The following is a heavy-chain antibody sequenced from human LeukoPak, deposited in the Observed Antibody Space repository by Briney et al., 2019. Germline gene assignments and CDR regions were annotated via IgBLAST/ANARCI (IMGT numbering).Heavy chain of an antibody. Sequence: ASVKVSCKASGYTFTSYAIHWVRQAPGQRLEWMGWINAGNGNTKYSQKFQGRVTITADESTSTAYMELSSLRSDDTAVYYCARTAARRFDYWGQGTLVTVSS. CDR1: GYTFTSYA. J-gene: IGHJ4*02. V-gene: IGHV1-3*01. CDR2: INAGNGNT. D-gene: IGHD6-6*01. CDR3: ARTAARRFDY.